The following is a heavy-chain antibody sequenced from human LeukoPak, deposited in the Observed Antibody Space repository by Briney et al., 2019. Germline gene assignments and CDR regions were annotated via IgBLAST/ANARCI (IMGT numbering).Heavy chain of an antibody. CDR3: AKDLAQLRYFDWLFQPAGFDY. CDR1: GFTFSSHA. D-gene: IGHD3-9*01. CDR2: ISGSGGST. J-gene: IGHJ4*02. V-gene: IGHV3-23*01. Sequence: GGSLRLSCAASGFTFSSHAMSWVRQAPGKGLEWVSAISGSGGSTYYADSVKGRFTTSRDNSKNTLYLQMNSLRAEDTAVYYCAKDLAQLRYFDWLFQPAGFDYWGQGTLVTVSS.